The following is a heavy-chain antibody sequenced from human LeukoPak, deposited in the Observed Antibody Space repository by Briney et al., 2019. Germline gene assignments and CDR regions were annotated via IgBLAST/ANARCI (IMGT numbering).Heavy chain of an antibody. Sequence: GASVKVSCKASGYTFTGYYMHWVRQAPGQGLEWMGRINPSGGSTSYAQKFQGRVTMTRDTSTSTVYMELSSLRSEDTAVYYCARASGSYYYFDYWGQGTLVTVSS. CDR2: INPSGGST. CDR3: ARASGSYYYFDY. D-gene: IGHD1-26*01. V-gene: IGHV1-46*01. J-gene: IGHJ4*02. CDR1: GYTFTGYY.